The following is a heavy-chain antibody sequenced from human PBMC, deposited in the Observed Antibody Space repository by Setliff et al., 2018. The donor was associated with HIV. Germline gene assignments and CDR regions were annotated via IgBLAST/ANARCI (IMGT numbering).Heavy chain of an antibody. J-gene: IGHJ6*03. V-gene: IGHV4-61*02. Sequence: PSETLSLTCTVSGGSISSGSYYWNWIRQPAGKGLEWIGRIYTSGSTNYNPSLKSRVTISVDTSKNQFSLKLSSVTAADTAVYYCARQGGYSGYGFYYYYYYMDVWGKGTTVTVSS. CDR1: GGSISSGSYY. CDR2: IYTSGST. CDR3: ARQGGYSGYGFYYYYYYMDV. D-gene: IGHD5-12*01.